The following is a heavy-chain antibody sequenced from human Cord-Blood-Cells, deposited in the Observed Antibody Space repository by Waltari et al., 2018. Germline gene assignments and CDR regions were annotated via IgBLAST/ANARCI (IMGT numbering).Heavy chain of an antibody. J-gene: IGHJ2*01. D-gene: IGHD1-1*01. CDR2: IYYSGST. CDR1: GGSISSSY. Sequence: QVQLQESGPGLVKPSETLSLTCTVSGGSISSSYWSWIWQPPGKGLEWIGYIYYSGSTNYNPSLKSRVTISVDTSKNQFSLKLSSVTAADTAVYYCARGKTVTYWYFDLWGRGTLVTVSS. V-gene: IGHV4-59*01. CDR3: ARGKTVTYWYFDL.